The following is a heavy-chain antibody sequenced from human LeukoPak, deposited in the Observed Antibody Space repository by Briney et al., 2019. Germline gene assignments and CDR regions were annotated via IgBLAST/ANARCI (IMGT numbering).Heavy chain of an antibody. V-gene: IGHV3-30-3*01. D-gene: IGHD3-3*01. CDR1: GFTFSSYA. CDR3: ARVSGIWSGYYGGDAFDI. CDR2: ISYDGSNK. Sequence: GGSLRLSCAASGFTFSSYAMHWVRQAPGKGLEWVAVISYDGSNKYYADSVKGRFTISRDNSKNTLYLQMNSLRAEDTAVYYCARVSGIWSGYYGGDAFDIWGQGTMVTVSS. J-gene: IGHJ3*02.